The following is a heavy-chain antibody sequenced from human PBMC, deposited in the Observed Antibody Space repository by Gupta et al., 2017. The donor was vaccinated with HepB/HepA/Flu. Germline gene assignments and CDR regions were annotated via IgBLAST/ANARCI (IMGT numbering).Heavy chain of an antibody. CDR1: GFSFRSFA. Sequence: EVQLLESGGGLVQPGGSLRLSCEESGFSFRSFAMSWVRQVPGKGPEWVSGISDNGAGAYYADFVKGRFTISRDNSKNTLYLQMNSLRVEDTAVYYCAKEIQAVGRPCFQAWGQGTQVTVSS. D-gene: IGHD6-13*01. V-gene: IGHV3-23*01. CDR2: ISDNGAGA. J-gene: IGHJ1*01. CDR3: AKEIQAVGRPCFQA.